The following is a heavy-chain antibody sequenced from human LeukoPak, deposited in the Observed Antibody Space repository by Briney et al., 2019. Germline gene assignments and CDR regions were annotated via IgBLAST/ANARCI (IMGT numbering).Heavy chain of an antibody. CDR3: ARRSHCTGDSCYPV. V-gene: IGHV4-39*01. Sequence: SETLSLTCTVSGDSMSSSNHYWVWIRQPPGKGLEWIGSIYYGGSTYYTPSLKSRVTISQDTTKNQFSLKANTVTAADTAVYHCARRSHCTGDSCYPVWGQGTTVTVSS. J-gene: IGHJ6*02. D-gene: IGHD2-15*01. CDR1: GDSMSSSNHY. CDR2: IYYGGST.